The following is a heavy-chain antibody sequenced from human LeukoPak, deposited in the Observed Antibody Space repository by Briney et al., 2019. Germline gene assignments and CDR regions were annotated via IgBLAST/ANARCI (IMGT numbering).Heavy chain of an antibody. Sequence: GESLKISCKGSGYSFTSYWIGWVRQMPGKGLEWMGIIYPGDSDTRYSPSFQGQVTISADKPISTAYLQWSSLKASDTAMYYCARWAVALKGYYYGMDVWGQGTTVSVSS. V-gene: IGHV5-51*04. CDR1: GYSFTSYW. D-gene: IGHD6-19*01. CDR3: ARWAVALKGYYYGMDV. CDR2: IYPGDSDT. J-gene: IGHJ6*02.